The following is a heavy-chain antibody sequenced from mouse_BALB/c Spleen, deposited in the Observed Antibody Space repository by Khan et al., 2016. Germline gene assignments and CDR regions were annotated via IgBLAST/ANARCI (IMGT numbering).Heavy chain of an antibody. J-gene: IGHJ2*01. CDR3: ARWYYGKDY. V-gene: IGHV9-3*02. D-gene: IGHD1-1*01. CDR1: GYTFTNYG. CDR2: INTNTGEP. Sequence: QIQLVQSGPELKKPGETVKISCKASGYTFTNYGMNWVKQAPGKGLKWMGWINTNTGEPTYAEAFKGRFAFALETSASTAYLQINNLNNEDTATXFWARWYYGKDYWGQGTTLTVSS.